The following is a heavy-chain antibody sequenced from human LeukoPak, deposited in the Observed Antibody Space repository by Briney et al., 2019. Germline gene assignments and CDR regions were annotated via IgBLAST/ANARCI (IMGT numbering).Heavy chain of an antibody. V-gene: IGHV4-59*11. CDR3: ARASVVPAAIEGGAFDI. D-gene: IGHD2-2*01. J-gene: IGHJ3*02. CDR2: IYYSGST. Sequence: SETLSLTCTVSGGSISSHYWSWIRQPPGKGLEWIGYIYYSGSTNYNPSLKSRVTISVDTSKNQLSLKLSSVTAADTAVYYCARASVVPAAIEGGAFDIWGQGTMVTVSS. CDR1: GGSISSHY.